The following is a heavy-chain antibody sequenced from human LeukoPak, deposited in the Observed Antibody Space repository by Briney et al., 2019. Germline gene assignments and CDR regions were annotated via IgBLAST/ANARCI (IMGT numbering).Heavy chain of an antibody. CDR3: ARCEDY. V-gene: IGHV3-7*01. J-gene: IGHJ4*02. CDR1: GFTFSNFW. CDR2: IQNDGDAK. Sequence: PGESLRLSCTASGFTFSNFWMGWVRQAPGKGLEWVASIQNDGDAKFYVDSVRGRFTISRDDAKNSLYLQMNDLRAGDTAVYYCARCEDYWGQGALVTVSS.